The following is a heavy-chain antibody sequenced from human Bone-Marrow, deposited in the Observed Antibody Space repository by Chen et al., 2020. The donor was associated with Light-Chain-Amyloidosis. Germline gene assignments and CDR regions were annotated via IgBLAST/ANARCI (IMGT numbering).Heavy chain of an antibody. CDR3: ARGGLDHAFDV. CDR2: INNDGSGT. Sequence: EVQLVESGGGLVQPGGSLRLSCSASGFTFTTYWIHWVRQAPGRGLVWVSRINNDGSGTLYADSLKGRFTVSRDNARNTLYLQMNSLGAEDTAVYYCARGGLDHAFDVWGQGTRVTVSS. V-gene: IGHV3-74*01. J-gene: IGHJ3*01. CDR1: GFTFTTYW. D-gene: IGHD3-9*01.